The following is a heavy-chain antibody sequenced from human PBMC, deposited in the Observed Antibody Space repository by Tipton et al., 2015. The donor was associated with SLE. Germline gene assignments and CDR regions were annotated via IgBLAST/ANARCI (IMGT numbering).Heavy chain of an antibody. CDR1: GGSISRGAYY. J-gene: IGHJ6*02. Sequence: TLSLTCTVTGGSISRGAYYWSWLRQPAGKGLEWIGRIYTRGSTNYHPSLKSRVTISVDTSKNQFSLKLSSVTAADTAVYYCARDSLNWGSYYHGMDVWGQGTTVTVSS. D-gene: IGHD3-16*01. V-gene: IGHV4-61*02. CDR3: ARDSLNWGSYYHGMDV. CDR2: IYTRGST.